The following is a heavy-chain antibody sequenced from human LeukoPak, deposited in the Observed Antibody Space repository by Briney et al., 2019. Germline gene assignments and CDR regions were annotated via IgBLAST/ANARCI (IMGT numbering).Heavy chain of an antibody. CDR3: ARGPQGGYIFFDY. V-gene: IGHV3-21*01. CDR1: GFTFSSYS. J-gene: IGHJ4*02. Sequence: SGGSLRLSCAASGFTFSSYSMNWVRQAPGKGLEWVSSISSSSSYIYYADSVKGRFTISRDNSKNTLYLQMNSLRAEDTAVYYCARGPQGGYIFFDYWGQGTLVSVSS. D-gene: IGHD5-12*01. CDR2: ISSSSSYI.